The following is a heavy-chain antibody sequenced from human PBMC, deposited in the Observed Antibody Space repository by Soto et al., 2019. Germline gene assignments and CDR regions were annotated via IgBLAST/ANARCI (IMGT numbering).Heavy chain of an antibody. Sequence: SETLSLTCTVSGGSISSYYWSWIRQPPGKGLEWIGYIYYSGSTNYNPSLKSRVTISVDTSKNQFSLKLSSVTAADTAVYYCARGTGDGYNQRKRYYFDYWGQGTLVTVSS. J-gene: IGHJ4*02. CDR3: ARGTGDGYNQRKRYYFDY. V-gene: IGHV4-59*01. CDR2: IYYSGST. CDR1: GGSISSYY. D-gene: IGHD5-12*01.